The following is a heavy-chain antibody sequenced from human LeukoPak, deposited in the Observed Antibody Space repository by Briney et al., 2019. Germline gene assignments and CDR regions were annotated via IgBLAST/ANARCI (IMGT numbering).Heavy chain of an antibody. V-gene: IGHV4-34*01. CDR1: GGSFSGYY. D-gene: IGHD2-21*01. CDR2: INHSGST. J-gene: IGHJ6*03. Sequence: PSETLSLTCAVYGGSFSGYYWSWIRQPPGKGLEWIGEINHSGSTNYNPSLKSRVTISVDTSKNQFSLKLSSVTAADTAVYYCARDGDGRGYMDVWGKGTTVTVSS. CDR3: ARDGDGRGYMDV.